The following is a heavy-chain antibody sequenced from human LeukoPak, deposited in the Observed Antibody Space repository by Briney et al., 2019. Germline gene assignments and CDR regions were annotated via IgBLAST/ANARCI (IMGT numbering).Heavy chain of an antibody. D-gene: IGHD3-9*01. V-gene: IGHV3-21*01. CDR3: ARTYYDILTGYNPYFDY. Sequence: GGSLRLSCAASGFTFSNYSMNWVRQAPGKGLEWVSSITSSSTSMYYADSVKGRFTISRDSAKNSLYLQMISLRAEDTAVYYCARTYYDILTGYNPYFDYWGQGTLVTVSS. CDR1: GFTFSNYS. CDR2: ITSSSTSM. J-gene: IGHJ4*02.